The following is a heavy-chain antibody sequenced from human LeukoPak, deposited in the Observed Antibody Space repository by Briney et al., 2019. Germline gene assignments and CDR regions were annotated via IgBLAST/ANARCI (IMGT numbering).Heavy chain of an antibody. Sequence: GGSLRLSCAASGFTFSSYAMSWVRQAPGKGLEWVAVISYDGSNKYYADSVKGRFTISRDNSKNTLYLQMNGLRAEDTAVYYCARGDHYGDYYYYGMDVWGQGTTVTVSS. D-gene: IGHD4-17*01. CDR3: ARGDHYGDYYYYGMDV. CDR2: ISYDGSNK. V-gene: IGHV3-30-3*01. CDR1: GFTFSSYA. J-gene: IGHJ6*02.